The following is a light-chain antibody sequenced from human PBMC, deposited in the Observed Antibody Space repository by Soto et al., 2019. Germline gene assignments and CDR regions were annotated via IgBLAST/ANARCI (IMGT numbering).Light chain of an antibody. V-gene: IGKV3-11*01. Sequence: EIVLTQSPDTLSLSPGERATLSCRASQSVTTYLAWYQQKPGQAPRLLIYDASNRATGIPARFSGSGSGTDFTLTISSLEPEDFAVYYCQQYGSSGTFGQGTKVDI. CDR1: QSVTTY. J-gene: IGKJ1*01. CDR3: QQYGSSGT. CDR2: DAS.